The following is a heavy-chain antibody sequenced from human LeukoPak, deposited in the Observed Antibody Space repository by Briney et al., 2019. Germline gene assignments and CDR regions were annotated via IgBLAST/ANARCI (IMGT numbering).Heavy chain of an antibody. D-gene: IGHD3-16*02. J-gene: IGHJ4*02. CDR2: ISYDGSNK. CDR3: AKDWVGPLWGSYRYRRSPHY. V-gene: IGHV3-30*18. Sequence: GGPLRLSCAASGFTFSSYGMHWVRQAPGKGLEWVAVISYDGSNKYYADSVKGRFTISRDNSKNTLYLQMNSLRAEDTAVYYCAKDWVGPLWGSYRYRRSPHYWGQGTLVTVSS. CDR1: GFTFSSYG.